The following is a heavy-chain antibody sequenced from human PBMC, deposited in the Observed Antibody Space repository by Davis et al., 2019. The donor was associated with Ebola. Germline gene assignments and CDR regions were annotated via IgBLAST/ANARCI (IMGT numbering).Heavy chain of an antibody. Sequence: GESLKISCAASGFTFSSYSMNWVRQAPGKGLEWVSYISSSSSTIYYADSVKGRFTISRDNAKNSLYLQMNSLRDEDTAVYYCASMDAFDIVVVPAPNGWGQGTLVTVSS. CDR3: ASMDAFDIVVVPAPNG. V-gene: IGHV3-48*02. J-gene: IGHJ4*02. D-gene: IGHD2-2*01. CDR1: GFTFSSYS. CDR2: ISSSSSTI.